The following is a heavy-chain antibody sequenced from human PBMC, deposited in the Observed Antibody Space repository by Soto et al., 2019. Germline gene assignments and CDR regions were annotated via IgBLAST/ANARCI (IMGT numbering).Heavy chain of an antibody. CDR1: GASISSSY. D-gene: IGHD5-12*01. V-gene: IGHV4-59*01. CDR3: ARAGNRYSNVASGVGGFDY. CDR2: VYHAGST. J-gene: IGHJ4*02. Sequence: KLSETLSLTCPVSGASISSSYWSWIRQSPGKGLDWIGYVYHAGSTNYYPSLKSRVTISLDTSKSQFSLNLTPLTTADKAVYFCARAGNRYSNVASGVGGFDYWGQGSLVTVSS.